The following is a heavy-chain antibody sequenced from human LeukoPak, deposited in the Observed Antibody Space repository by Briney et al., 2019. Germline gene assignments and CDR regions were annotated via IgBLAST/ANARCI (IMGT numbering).Heavy chain of an antibody. CDR2: IIPILGIA. J-gene: IGHJ4*02. CDR1: GYTFTSYG. Sequence: SVKVSCKASGYTFTSYGISWVRQAPGQGLEWMGRIIPILGIANYAQKFQGRVTITADKSTSTAYMELSSLRSEDTAVYYCASRYCSSTSCYSGPYYYWGQGTLVTVSS. D-gene: IGHD2-2*02. V-gene: IGHV1-69*04. CDR3: ASRYCSSTSCYSGPYYY.